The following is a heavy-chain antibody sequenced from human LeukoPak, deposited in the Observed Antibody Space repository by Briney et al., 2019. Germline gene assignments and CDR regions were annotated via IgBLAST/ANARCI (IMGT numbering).Heavy chain of an antibody. V-gene: IGHV4-39*01. CDR2: IYYSGST. D-gene: IGHD3-9*01. CDR3: ARLIQAIDLTSDY. J-gene: IGHJ4*02. Sequence: SETLSLTCTVSGGSISSSSYYWGWIRQPPGKGLEWIGSIYYSGSTYYNPSLKSRVTISVDTSKNQFSLKLSSVTAADTAVYYCARLIQAIDLTSDYWGQGTLVTVSS. CDR1: GGSISSSSYY.